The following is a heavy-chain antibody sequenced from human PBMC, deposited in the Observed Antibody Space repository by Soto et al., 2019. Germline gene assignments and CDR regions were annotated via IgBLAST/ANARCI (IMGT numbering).Heavy chain of an antibody. CDR1: GGTFSSYA. J-gene: IGHJ5*02. CDR2: IIPTFGPA. D-gene: IGHD2-21*02. CDR3: ARGRADCGGDCYSVSWFDP. V-gene: IGHV1-69*12. Sequence: QVQLVQSGAEVKKPGSSVKVSCKASGGTFSSYAISWVRQAPGQGLEWMGGIIPTFGPANYAQKSQGSVTIPAHDXXSXAXPELSSLRSEATAVYYCARGRADCGGDCYSVSWFDPWGQGTLVTVSS.